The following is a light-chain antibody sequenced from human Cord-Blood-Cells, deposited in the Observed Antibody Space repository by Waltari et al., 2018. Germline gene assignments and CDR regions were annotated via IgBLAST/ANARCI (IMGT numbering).Light chain of an antibody. V-gene: IGKV3-11*01. J-gene: IGKJ4*01. CDR1: QSVSSY. CDR3: QQRSNWPLT. Sequence: EIVLTQSPATLSLSPGERATLSCRASQSVSSYLAWYQQKPGQAPRLRIYDASNSATGIPARFSGSVSGTDFTLTISSLEPEDFAVYYCQQRSNWPLTFGGGTKVEIK. CDR2: DAS.